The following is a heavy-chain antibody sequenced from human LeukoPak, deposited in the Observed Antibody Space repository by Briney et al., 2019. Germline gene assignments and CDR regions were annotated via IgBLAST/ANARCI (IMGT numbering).Heavy chain of an antibody. CDR2: ISRSSSTI. D-gene: IGHD3-16*01. CDR1: GFTFSSYS. V-gene: IGHV3-48*01. CDR3: ARGVGGQSFDY. J-gene: IGHJ4*02. Sequence: GGSLRLSCAAPGFTFSSYSMNWVRQAPGKGLEWVSYISRSSSTIYYADSVKGRFTISRDNAKNSLYLQMNSLRAEDTAVYYCARGVGGQSFDYWGQGTLVTVSS.